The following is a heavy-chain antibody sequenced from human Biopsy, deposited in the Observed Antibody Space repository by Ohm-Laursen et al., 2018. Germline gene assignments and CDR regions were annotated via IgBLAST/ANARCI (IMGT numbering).Heavy chain of an antibody. V-gene: IGHV4-31*03. D-gene: IGHD3-10*01. CDR2: IYYSGRT. CDR1: GDSIRSGDYY. CDR3: ARASVRFPLTFDY. Sequence: SLTLSLTCSVSGDSIRSGDYYWSWIRKHPGKGLEWIGYIYYSGRTQYNPSLKSRVTISVDRSKSLYSLKLTSVAAADTAVYYCARASVRFPLTFDYWGQGTLVTVSS. J-gene: IGHJ4*02.